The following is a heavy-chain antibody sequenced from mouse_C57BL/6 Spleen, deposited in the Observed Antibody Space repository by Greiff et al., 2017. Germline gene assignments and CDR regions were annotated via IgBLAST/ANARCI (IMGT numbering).Heavy chain of an antibody. J-gene: IGHJ4*01. Sequence: QVQLQQPGAELVMPGASVKLSCKASGYTFTSYWMHWVKQRPGQGLAWIGEIDPSDSYTNYNQKFKGKSTLTVDKSSSTAYMQLSSLTSEGSAVYYCARGDDYAAMDYWGQGTSVTVSS. V-gene: IGHV1-69*01. CDR3: ARGDDYAAMDY. CDR1: GYTFTSYW. CDR2: IDPSDSYT. D-gene: IGHD2-4*01.